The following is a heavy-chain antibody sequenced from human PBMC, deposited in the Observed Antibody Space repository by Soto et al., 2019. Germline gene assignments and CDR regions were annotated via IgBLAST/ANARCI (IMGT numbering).Heavy chain of an antibody. V-gene: IGHV3-30*03. D-gene: IGHD5-18*01. CDR3: ARDLLEGYGHARQPDY. J-gene: IGHJ4*02. CDR2: ISYDGSNK. Sequence: GGSLRLSCAASGFTFSSYGMHWVRQAPGKGLEWVAVISYDGSNKYYADSVKGRFTIPRDDAKNSLHLQMDSLRAEDTAVYYCARDLLEGYGHARQPDYWGQGTLVTVSS. CDR1: GFTFSSYG.